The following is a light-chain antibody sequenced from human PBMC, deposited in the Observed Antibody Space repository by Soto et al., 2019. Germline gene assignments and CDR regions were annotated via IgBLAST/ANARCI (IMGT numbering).Light chain of an antibody. CDR2: EVT. V-gene: IGLV2-14*01. J-gene: IGLJ2*01. Sequence: QSVLTQPASVSGSPGRSITISCTGTSSDVGGHNYVSWYQQHPGTAPKLMIYEVTNRPSGVSNRFSGSQSGNTASLTISGLQAGDEADYYCSSYTSSTTLDVVFGGGTKLTVL. CDR3: SSYTSSTTLDVV. CDR1: SSDVGGHNY.